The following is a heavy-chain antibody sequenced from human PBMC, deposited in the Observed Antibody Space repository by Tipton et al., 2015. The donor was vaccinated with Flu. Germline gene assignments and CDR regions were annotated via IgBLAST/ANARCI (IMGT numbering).Heavy chain of an antibody. CDR2: IYHSGST. CDR3: AREARWELGCIDY. D-gene: IGHD1-26*01. V-gene: IGHV4-38-2*02. CDR1: GYSISGGYY. J-gene: IGHJ4*02. Sequence: TLSLTCAVSGYSISGGYYWGWIRQPPGKGLEWIGSIYHSGSTYYNPSLKSRVTISVDTSKNQFSLKLSPVTAADTAVYYCAREARWELGCIDYWGQGTLVTVSS.